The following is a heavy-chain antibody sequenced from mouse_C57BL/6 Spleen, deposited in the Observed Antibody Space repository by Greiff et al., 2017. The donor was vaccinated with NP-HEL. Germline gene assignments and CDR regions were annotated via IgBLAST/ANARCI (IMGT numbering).Heavy chain of an antibody. CDR2: INPNNCGT. CDR1: GYTFTDYH. V-gene: IGHV1-26*01. Sequence: VQLQQSGPELVKPGASVKISCKASGYTFTDYHMNWVKQSHGKSLEWIGDINPNNCGTSYNQKFKGKATLTVDKSSSTAYMELRSLTSEDSAVYYCAISYYGSSYWYFDVWGTGTTVTVSS. CDR3: AISYYGSSYWYFDV. J-gene: IGHJ1*03. D-gene: IGHD1-1*01.